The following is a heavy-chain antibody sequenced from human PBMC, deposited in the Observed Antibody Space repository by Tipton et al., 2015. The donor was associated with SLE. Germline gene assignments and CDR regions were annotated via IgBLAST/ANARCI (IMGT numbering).Heavy chain of an antibody. CDR1: GFTFSGSA. Sequence: GSLRLSCAASGFTFSGSAMHWVRQASGKGLEWVGRIRSKANNYATAYAASVTGRFTISRDNSKNTLYLQMNSLRAEDTAVYYCARALGGTGGFDYWGQGTLVTVSS. CDR2: IRSKANNYAT. D-gene: IGHD2-15*01. CDR3: ARALGGTGGFDY. J-gene: IGHJ4*02. V-gene: IGHV3-73*01.